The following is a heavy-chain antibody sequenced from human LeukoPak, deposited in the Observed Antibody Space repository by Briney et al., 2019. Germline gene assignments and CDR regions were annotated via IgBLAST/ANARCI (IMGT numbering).Heavy chain of an antibody. D-gene: IGHD2-15*01. CDR3: ARDSPRYCSGGSCYSPGY. J-gene: IGHJ4*02. Sequence: PGXSLXLSCAASGFTFSSYAMHWVRQAPGKGLEWVAVISYDGSNKYYADSVKGRFTISRDNSKNTLYLQMNSLRAEDTAVYYCARDSPRYCSGGSCYSPGYWGQGTLVTVSS. CDR2: ISYDGSNK. CDR1: GFTFSSYA. V-gene: IGHV3-30-3*01.